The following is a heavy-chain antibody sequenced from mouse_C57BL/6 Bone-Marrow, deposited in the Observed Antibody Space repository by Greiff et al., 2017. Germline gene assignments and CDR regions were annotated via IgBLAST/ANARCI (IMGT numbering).Heavy chain of an antibody. CDR2: ISNGGGST. J-gene: IGHJ4*01. V-gene: IGHV5-12*01. D-gene: IGHD2-4*01. CDR3: ARHDYVGAMDY. Sequence: EVMLVESGGGLVQPGWSLKLSCAASGFTFSDYYMYWVRQTPEKRLEWVAYISNGGGSTYYPDTVKGRFTISRDNAKNTLYLQMSRLKSEDTAMDYCARHDYVGAMDYWGQGTSVTVSS. CDR1: GFTFSDYY.